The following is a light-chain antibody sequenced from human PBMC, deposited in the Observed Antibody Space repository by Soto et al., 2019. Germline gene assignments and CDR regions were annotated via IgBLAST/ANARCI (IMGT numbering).Light chain of an antibody. CDR1: QGIRTE. Sequence: DIQMTQSPSSLSASVGDRVTITCRASQGIRTELGWYQQKPGKAPKRLIYAASSLQSGVPSRFSGSGSGTEFTLTISSLQPEDFATYYCLQHNSYPLTFGQGTRVEI. V-gene: IGKV1-17*01. CDR3: LQHNSYPLT. CDR2: AAS. J-gene: IGKJ1*01.